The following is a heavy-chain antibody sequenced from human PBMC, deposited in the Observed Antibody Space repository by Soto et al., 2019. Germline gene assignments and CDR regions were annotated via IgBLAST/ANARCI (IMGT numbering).Heavy chain of an antibody. CDR2: IKFDGSST. Sequence: EVQLVESGGGLVQPGGSLRLSCAASGFTFSNYWMHWVRQAPGKGLVWVSRIKFDGSSTNYADSVTGRFTISRDNAKNTGYLQMNSLRVEDTAVYYCARVVPGHYGLDVWGQGTMVTVSS. D-gene: IGHD1-1*01. J-gene: IGHJ3*01. CDR1: GFTFSNYW. V-gene: IGHV3-74*01. CDR3: ARVVPGHYGLDV.